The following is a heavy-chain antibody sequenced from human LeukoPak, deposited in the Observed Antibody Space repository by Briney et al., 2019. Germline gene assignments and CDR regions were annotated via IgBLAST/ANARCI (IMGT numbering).Heavy chain of an antibody. CDR1: GFTFSSYA. V-gene: IGHV3-30-3*01. CDR3: AREGKTIAVAGSFDY. J-gene: IGHJ4*02. CDR2: ISYDGSNK. D-gene: IGHD6-19*01. Sequence: GRSLRLSCAASGFTFSSYAMHWVRQAPGKGLEWVAVISYDGSNKYYADSVKGQFTISRDNSKNTLYLQMNSLRAEDTAVYYCAREGKTIAVAGSFDYWGQGTLVTVSS.